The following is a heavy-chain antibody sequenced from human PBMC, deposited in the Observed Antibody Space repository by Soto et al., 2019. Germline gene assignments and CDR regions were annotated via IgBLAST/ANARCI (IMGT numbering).Heavy chain of an antibody. Sequence: EVQLLESGGGLVQPGGSMRLSCAASGFTFNSYAMSWVRQAPGKGLEWVSALSGSGGNTYYADSVKGRFTISRDISKNTLYLQMNSLRAEDTAIYYCAEGYSSGWYYFDYWGQGTLVTVSS. CDR2: LSGSGGNT. CDR1: GFTFNSYA. J-gene: IGHJ4*02. D-gene: IGHD6-19*01. CDR3: AEGYSSGWYYFDY. V-gene: IGHV3-23*01.